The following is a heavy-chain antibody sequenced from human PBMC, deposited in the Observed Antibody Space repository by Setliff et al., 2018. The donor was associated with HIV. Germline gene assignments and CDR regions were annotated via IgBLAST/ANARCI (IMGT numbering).Heavy chain of an antibody. V-gene: IGHV1-69*13. Sequence: SVKVSCKASGGTFSSYSINWVRQAPGQGLEWMGGIIPIYGTPIYAQKFQGRVTITADESTSTAYMELSSLRSEDMAVYYCARAFQHFEYAFDIWGQGTMVTVSS. CDR2: IIPIYGTP. D-gene: IGHD3-9*01. CDR3: ARAFQHFEYAFDI. CDR1: GGTFSSYS. J-gene: IGHJ3*02.